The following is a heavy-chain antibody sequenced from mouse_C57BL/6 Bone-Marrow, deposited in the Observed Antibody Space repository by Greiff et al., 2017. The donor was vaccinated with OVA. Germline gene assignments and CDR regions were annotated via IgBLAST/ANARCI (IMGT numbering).Heavy chain of an antibody. CDR3: ARDGNPFDY. Sequence: EVKLVESGGGLVKPGGSLKLSCAASGFTFSSYTMSWVRQTPEKRLEWVATISGGGGNTYYPDSVKGRFTISRDNAKNTPYLQMSSLRSEDTALYYCARDGNPFDYWGQGTTLTVSS. J-gene: IGHJ2*01. CDR1: GFTFSSYT. D-gene: IGHD2-1*01. V-gene: IGHV5-9*01. CDR2: ISGGGGNT.